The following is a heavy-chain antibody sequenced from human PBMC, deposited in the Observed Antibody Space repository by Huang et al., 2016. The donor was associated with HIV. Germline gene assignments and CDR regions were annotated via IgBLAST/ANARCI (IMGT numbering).Heavy chain of an antibody. J-gene: IGHJ3*02. CDR2: INPRCSTI. D-gene: IGHD3-22*01. CDR3: ARGFTYYYDSSGYYRGGDAFDI. V-gene: IGHV1-46*01. Sequence: QLQLVQSGADVKQPGASVKVSCKAPGYTFTSYYIHWVRQVHGQGLEWIGMINPRCSTITYEQTDQGRVTMTRDTSKKTVYMELSSLICEETAVYYCARGFTYYYDSSGYYRGGDAFDIWGQETMVTVSS. CDR1: GYTFTSYY.